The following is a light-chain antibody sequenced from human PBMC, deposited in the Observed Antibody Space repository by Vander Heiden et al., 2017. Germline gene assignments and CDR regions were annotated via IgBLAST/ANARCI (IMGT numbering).Light chain of an antibody. Sequence: SSELTQDPAVSVALGETVRITCQGDSLRTSFVNWYQQKPGQAPVVVIYDKNKRPSGIPDRFSGSISGNTASLTITGAQAEDEADYYFNSRDSSGNHFVFGPGTRVTVL. CDR3: NSRDSSGNHFV. CDR2: DKN. V-gene: IGLV3-19*01. J-gene: IGLJ1*01. CDR1: SLRTSF.